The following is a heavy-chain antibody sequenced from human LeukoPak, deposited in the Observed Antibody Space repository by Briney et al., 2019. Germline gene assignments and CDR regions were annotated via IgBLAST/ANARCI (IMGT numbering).Heavy chain of an antibody. V-gene: IGHV4-39*07. J-gene: IGHJ4*02. CDR3: ARSSRYCSGATCPPNY. Sequence: PSETLSLTCTVSGGSISSSNFYWGWIRQPPGKGLEWIGNVYYSGSTNYNPSLKSRVTIPVDTSKNHFSLNLSSVTAADRAVYYCARSSRYCSGATCPPNYWGQGTLVTVSS. CDR1: GGSISSSNFY. D-gene: IGHD2-15*01. CDR2: VYYSGST.